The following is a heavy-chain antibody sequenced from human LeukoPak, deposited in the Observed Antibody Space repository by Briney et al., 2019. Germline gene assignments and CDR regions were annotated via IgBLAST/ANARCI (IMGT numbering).Heavy chain of an antibody. D-gene: IGHD3-3*01. CDR2: INHSGST. V-gene: IGHV4-34*01. CDR3: ARHGTVLLEWSYPHNWFDP. Sequence: PSETLSLTCAVYGGSFSGYYWSWIRQPPGKGLEWIGEINHSGSTNYNPSLKSRVTISVDTSKNQFSLKLSSVTAADTAVYYCARHGTVLLEWSYPHNWFDPWGQGTLVTVSS. J-gene: IGHJ5*02. CDR1: GGSFSGYY.